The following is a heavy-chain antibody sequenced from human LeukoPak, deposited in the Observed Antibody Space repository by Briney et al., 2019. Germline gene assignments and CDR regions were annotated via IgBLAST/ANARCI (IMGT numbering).Heavy chain of an antibody. CDR3: VKTGPRITMIVVVNWYFDL. D-gene: IGHD3-22*01. Sequence: GGSLRLSCAASGFTFSSYAMSWVRQAPGKGLEWVSAISGSGGSTYYADSVKGRFTISRDNSKNTLYLQMNSLRAEDTAVYYCVKTGPRITMIVVVNWYFDLWGRGTLVTVSS. V-gene: IGHV3-23*01. J-gene: IGHJ2*01. CDR1: GFTFSSYA. CDR2: ISGSGGST.